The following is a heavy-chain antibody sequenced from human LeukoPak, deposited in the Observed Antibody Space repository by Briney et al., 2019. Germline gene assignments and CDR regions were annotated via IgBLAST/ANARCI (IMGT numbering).Heavy chain of an antibody. D-gene: IGHD1-26*01. CDR2: MNPNSGNT. CDR1: GYTFTSYD. V-gene: IGHV1-8*03. Sequence: GASVKVSCKASGYTFTSYDINWVRQATGQGLEWMGWMNPNSGNTGYAQKFQGRVTITRNTSISTAYMELSSLRSEDTAVYYCARSYEELGDWYFDLWGRGTLVTVFS. CDR3: ARSYEELGDWYFDL. J-gene: IGHJ2*01.